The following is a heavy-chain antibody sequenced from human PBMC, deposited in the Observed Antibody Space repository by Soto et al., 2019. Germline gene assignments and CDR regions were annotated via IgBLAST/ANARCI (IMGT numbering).Heavy chain of an antibody. CDR1: GGSISSSGYY. CDR3: ARLPEDYDYVWGSYHWFDP. D-gene: IGHD3-16*02. CDR2: IYYSGST. Sequence: PSETLSLTCTVSGGSISSSGYYWGWIRQPPGKGLEWIGSIYYSGSTYYNPSLKSRVTISVDTSKNQFSLKLSSVTAADTAVYYCARLPEDYDYVWGSYHWFDPWGQGTLVTVSS. J-gene: IGHJ5*02. V-gene: IGHV4-39*01.